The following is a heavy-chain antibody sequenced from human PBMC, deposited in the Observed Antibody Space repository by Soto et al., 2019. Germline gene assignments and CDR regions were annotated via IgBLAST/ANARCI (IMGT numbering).Heavy chain of an antibody. CDR1: GYSFTSYW. CDR3: ARLRGGLIAAAGNDAFDI. Sequence: GESLKISCKGSGYSFTSYWIGWVRQMPGKGLEWMGIIYPGDSDTRYSPSFQGQVTIPADKSISTAYLQWSSLKASDTAMYYCARLRGGLIAAAGNDAFDIWGQGTMVTVSS. V-gene: IGHV5-51*01. D-gene: IGHD6-13*01. J-gene: IGHJ3*02. CDR2: IYPGDSDT.